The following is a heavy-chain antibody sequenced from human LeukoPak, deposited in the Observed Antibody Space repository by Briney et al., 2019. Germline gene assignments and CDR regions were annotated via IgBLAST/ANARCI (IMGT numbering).Heavy chain of an antibody. CDR1: GASIDSYY. CDR2: IYYSGTT. Sequence: SETLSLTCTVSGASIDSYYWSWIRQPPGKGLEWIGYIYYSGTTNYNPSLKRRVTISVDTSKNQFSLKLSSVTAADTAVYYCARVVPNYVWGSYRPYYYYYYYMDVWGKGTTVTVSS. J-gene: IGHJ6*03. D-gene: IGHD3-16*02. V-gene: IGHV4-59*01. CDR3: ARVVPNYVWGSYRPYYYYYYYMDV.